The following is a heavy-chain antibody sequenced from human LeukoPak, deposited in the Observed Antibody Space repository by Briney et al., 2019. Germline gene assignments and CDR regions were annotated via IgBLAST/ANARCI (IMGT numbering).Heavy chain of an antibody. Sequence: PGGSLRLSCAASGFTFSSYSMNWVRQAPGKELEWVSSISSSSSYIYYADSVKGRFTISRDNAKNSLYLQMNSLRAEDTAVYYCARVYCSGGSCSFDYWGQGTLVTVSS. CDR2: ISSSSSYI. CDR1: GFTFSSYS. V-gene: IGHV3-21*01. CDR3: ARVYCSGGSCSFDY. D-gene: IGHD2-15*01. J-gene: IGHJ4*02.